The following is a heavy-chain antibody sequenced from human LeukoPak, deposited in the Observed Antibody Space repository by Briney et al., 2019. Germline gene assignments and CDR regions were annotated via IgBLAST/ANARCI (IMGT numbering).Heavy chain of an antibody. CDR2: IYYSGST. D-gene: IGHD3-9*01. Sequence: SETLSLTCTVSGGSISSYYWSWIRQPPGEGLEWIGYIYYSGSTNYNPSLKSRVTISVDTSKNQFSLKLSSVTAADTAVYYCARAQHYDILTGYYTADYYYGMDVWGQGTTVTVSS. V-gene: IGHV4-59*08. J-gene: IGHJ6*02. CDR3: ARAQHYDILTGYYTADYYYGMDV. CDR1: GGSISSYY.